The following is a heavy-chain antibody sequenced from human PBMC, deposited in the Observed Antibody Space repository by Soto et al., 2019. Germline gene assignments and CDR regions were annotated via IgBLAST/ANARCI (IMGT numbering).Heavy chain of an antibody. V-gene: IGHV3-23*01. Sequence: GGSLRLSCAAPGFTFSSYAMSWVRQAPGKGLEWVSLISGSGGSTYYADSVKGRFTISRDNSKNTLYLQMNSLRAEDTAVYYCAKDRDSSGYYAYFDYWGQGTLVTVSS. CDR2: ISGSGGST. CDR3: AKDRDSSGYYAYFDY. J-gene: IGHJ4*02. D-gene: IGHD3-22*01. CDR1: GFTFSSYA.